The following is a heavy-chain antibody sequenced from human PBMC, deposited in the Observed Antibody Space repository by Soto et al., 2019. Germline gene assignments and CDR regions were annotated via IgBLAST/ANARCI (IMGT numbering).Heavy chain of an antibody. CDR3: ARYDAESGSNKIDP. Sequence: QVQLQESGPGLVKPSETLSVTCTVSGGSVSSRSHFWSWIRQPPGGGLQWIGYIFYSGSTNYNASLKSRATVSVDTSRNQFSLRLTSVTAADTAFYYCARYDAESGSNKIDPWGQGTLVTVSS. J-gene: IGHJ5*02. CDR2: IFYSGST. D-gene: IGHD5-12*01. CDR1: GGSVSSRSHF. V-gene: IGHV4-61*01.